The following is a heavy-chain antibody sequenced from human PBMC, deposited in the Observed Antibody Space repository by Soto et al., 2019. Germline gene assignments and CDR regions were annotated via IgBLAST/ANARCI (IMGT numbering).Heavy chain of an antibody. J-gene: IGHJ4*02. D-gene: IGHD2-2*01. V-gene: IGHV1-3*01. CDR2: INSGNGDT. CDR3: ATSQYCSSTTCYLAY. Sequence: ASVKVSCKASGYTFASHGMHWVRQAPGQRLEWMGWINSGNGDTKYSQKFQGRVTITRDTSASTAYMELGSLRSEDTAVYYCATSQYCSSTTCYLAYWGQGTLVTVSS. CDR1: GYTFASHG.